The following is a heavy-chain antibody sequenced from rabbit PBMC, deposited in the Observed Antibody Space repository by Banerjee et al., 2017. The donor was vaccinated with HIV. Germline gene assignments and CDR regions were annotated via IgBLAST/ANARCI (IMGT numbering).Heavy chain of an antibody. CDR3: ARGPAGYAGYGYPYFNF. CDR2: IYVGSGRT. V-gene: IGHV1S47*01. D-gene: IGHD7-1*01. CDR1: GFDFSSYW. J-gene: IGHJ4*01. Sequence: QEQLKETGGGLVQPGGSLTLSCKGSGFDFSSYWMSWVRQAPGKGLEWIGDIYVGSGRTYYASWVNGRFTISSNTNQNTVSLQMNSLTAADTATYFCARGPAGYAGYGYPYFNFWGPGTLVTVS.